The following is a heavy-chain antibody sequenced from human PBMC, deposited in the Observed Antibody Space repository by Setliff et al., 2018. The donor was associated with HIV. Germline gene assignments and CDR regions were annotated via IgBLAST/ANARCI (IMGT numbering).Heavy chain of an antibody. J-gene: IGHJ4*02. CDR3: AGGPGTTSIDY. D-gene: IGHD1-26*01. Sequence: SETLSLTCAVYGGSFSGYYWSWIRQPPGKGLEWIGEINHSGSTNYNMSLWSRVTISLDASRNQFSLELISVAAADTAVYYCAGGPGTTSIDYWAQGTLVTVS. CDR1: GGSFSGYY. V-gene: IGHV4-34*01. CDR2: INHSGST.